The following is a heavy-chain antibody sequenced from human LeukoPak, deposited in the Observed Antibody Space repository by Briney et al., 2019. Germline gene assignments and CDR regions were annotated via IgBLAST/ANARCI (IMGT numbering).Heavy chain of an antibody. V-gene: IGHV1-18*01. CDR2: ISAYNGNT. CDR3: ARGVLRFLEWLFYFDY. D-gene: IGHD3-3*01. CDR1: GYTFTSYG. Sequence: ASVKVSCKASGYTFTSYGISWVRQAPGLGLEWMGWISAYNGNTNYAQKLQGRATMTTDTSTSTAYMELRSLRSDDTAVYYCARGVLRFLEWLFYFDYWGQGTLVTVSS. J-gene: IGHJ4*02.